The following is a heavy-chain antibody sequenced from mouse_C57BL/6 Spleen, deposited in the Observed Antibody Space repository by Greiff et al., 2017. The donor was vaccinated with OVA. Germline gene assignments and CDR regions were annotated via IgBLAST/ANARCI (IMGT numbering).Heavy chain of an antibody. V-gene: IGHV1-50*01. CDR2: IDPSDSYT. CDR1: GYTFTSYW. Sequence: VQLQQPGAELVKPGASVKLSCKASGYTFTSYWMQWVKQRPGQGLEWIGEIDPSDSYTNYNQKFKGKATLTVDTASSPAYMQLSSLTSEDSAVYYCARRNCYGSSFYVRDYWGRGTSVTVSS. D-gene: IGHD1-1*01. CDR3: ARRNCYGSSFYVRDY. J-gene: IGHJ4*01.